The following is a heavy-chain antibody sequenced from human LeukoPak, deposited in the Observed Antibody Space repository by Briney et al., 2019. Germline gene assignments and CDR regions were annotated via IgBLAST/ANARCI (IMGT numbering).Heavy chain of an antibody. V-gene: IGHV2-5*01. CDR3: AHRVPLFSRGSGSYFDY. CDR1: GFSLSTSGVG. D-gene: IGHD3-10*01. Sequence: ESGPTLVKPTQTLTLTCTFSGFSLSTSGVGVGWIRQPPGKALEWLVLIYWNDDKRYSPSLKSRLTITKDTSKNQVVLTMTNMDPVDTPTYYCAHRVPLFSRGSGSYFDYWGQGTLVTVSS. CDR2: IYWNDDK. J-gene: IGHJ4*02.